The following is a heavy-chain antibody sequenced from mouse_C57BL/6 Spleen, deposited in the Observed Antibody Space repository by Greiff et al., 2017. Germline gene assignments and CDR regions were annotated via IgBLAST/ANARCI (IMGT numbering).Heavy chain of an antibody. V-gene: IGHV1-39*01. CDR3: ARAATVVATNAMDY. CDR1: GYSFTDYN. Sequence: EVQLQESGPELVKPGASVKISCKASGYSFTDYNMNWVKQSNGKSLEWIGVINPNYGTTSYNQKFKGKATLTVDQSSSTAYMQLNSLTSEDSAVYYCARAATVVATNAMDYWGQGTSVTVSS. D-gene: IGHD1-1*01. CDR2: INPNYGTT. J-gene: IGHJ4*01.